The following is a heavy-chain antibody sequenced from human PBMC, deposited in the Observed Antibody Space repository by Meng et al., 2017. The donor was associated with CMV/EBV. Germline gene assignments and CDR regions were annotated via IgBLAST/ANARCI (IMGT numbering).Heavy chain of an antibody. J-gene: IGHJ6*02. CDR2: ISSSSNFI. Sequence: GGSLRLSCAASGFTFNTYSMNWVRQAPGKGLEWVSSISSSSNFIYYADSVKGRFTISRDNAKNSLYLQVNSLRAGDTAVYYCARDGGYCSSTSCYRRYYYGMDVWGQGTTVTVSS. CDR1: GFTFNTYS. D-gene: IGHD2-2*02. CDR3: ARDGGYCSSTSCYRRYYYGMDV. V-gene: IGHV3-21*01.